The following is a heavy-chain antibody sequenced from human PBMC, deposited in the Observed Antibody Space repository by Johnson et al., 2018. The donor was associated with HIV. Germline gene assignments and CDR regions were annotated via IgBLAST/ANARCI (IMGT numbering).Heavy chain of an antibody. D-gene: IGHD1-1*01. J-gene: IGHJ3*02. CDR3: ATVGRTTATAQSAFHM. V-gene: IGHV3-30*19. Sequence: VQLVESGGGVVQPGRSLRLSCAASGFTFSSYGMHWVRQAPGKGLEWVAVISYDGSNKYYADSVKGRFTISRDNSKNTLYLQMNSLKPEDTAVYYCATVGRTTATAQSAFHMWGQGTLVTVSS. CDR2: ISYDGSNK. CDR1: GFTFSSYG.